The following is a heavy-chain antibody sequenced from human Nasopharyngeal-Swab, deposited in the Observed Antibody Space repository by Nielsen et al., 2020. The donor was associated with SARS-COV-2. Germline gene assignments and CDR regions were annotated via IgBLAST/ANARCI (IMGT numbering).Heavy chain of an antibody. Sequence: GESLKISCEASGFTFSSYSMNWVCQAPGKGLEWVSSISSSSYINYADSVKGRFTISRDNAKNSLYLQMNSLRAEDTAVYYCARVGGLRFLEWLLSDDYWGQGTLVTVSS. CDR3: ARVGGLRFLEWLLSDDY. CDR1: GFTFSSYS. V-gene: IGHV3-21*01. J-gene: IGHJ4*02. CDR2: ISSSSYI. D-gene: IGHD3-3*01.